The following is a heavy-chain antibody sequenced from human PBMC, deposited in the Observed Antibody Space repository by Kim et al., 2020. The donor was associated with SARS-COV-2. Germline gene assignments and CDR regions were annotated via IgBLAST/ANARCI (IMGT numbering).Heavy chain of an antibody. CDR1: EFTFSSYA. V-gene: IGHV3-23*01. D-gene: IGHD2-15*01. CDR2: ISGSGGST. Sequence: GGSLRLSCAASEFTFSSYAMSWVRQAPGKGLEWVSAISGSGGSTYYADSVKGRFTISRDNSKNTLYLQMNSLRAEDTAVYYCAKSGGLMVVAFATPPDYWGQGTLVTVSS. CDR3: AKSGGLMVVAFATPPDY. J-gene: IGHJ4*02.